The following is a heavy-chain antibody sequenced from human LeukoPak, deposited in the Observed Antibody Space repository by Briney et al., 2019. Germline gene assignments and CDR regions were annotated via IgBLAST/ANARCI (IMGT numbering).Heavy chain of an antibody. CDR3: AREVEQQLVFDY. Sequence: SQTLSLTCAVSGGPISSGGYSWSWIRQPPGKGLEWIGYIYHSGSTYYNPSLKSRVTISVDRSKNQFSLKLSSVTAADTAVYYCAREVEQQLVFDYWGQGTLVTVSS. D-gene: IGHD6-13*01. CDR2: IYHSGST. V-gene: IGHV4-30-2*01. J-gene: IGHJ4*02. CDR1: GGPISSGGYS.